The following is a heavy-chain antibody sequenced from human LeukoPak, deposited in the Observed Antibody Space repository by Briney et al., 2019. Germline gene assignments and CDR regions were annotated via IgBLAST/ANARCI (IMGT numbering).Heavy chain of an antibody. CDR1: GYTFTSYG. J-gene: IGHJ4*02. D-gene: IGHD6-6*01. CDR3: ARAPEYSSSSDLDY. CDR2: ISAYNGNT. V-gene: IGHV1-18*01. Sequence: ASVKVSCKASGYTFTSYGISWVRQAPGQGLEWIGWISAYNGNTNYAQKLQGRVTMTTDTSTSTAYMELRSLRSDDTAVYYCARAPEYSSSSDLDYWGQGTLVTVSS.